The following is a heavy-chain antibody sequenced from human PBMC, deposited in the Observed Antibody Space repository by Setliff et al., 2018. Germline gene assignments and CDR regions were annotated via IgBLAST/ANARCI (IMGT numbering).Heavy chain of an antibody. D-gene: IGHD3-3*01. CDR2: IFPSGST. CDR3: ARAFTYYNFWSGYGYGMDV. CDR1: GGSISSGSYY. J-gene: IGHJ6*02. V-gene: IGHV4-61*02. Sequence: SETLSLTCTVSGGSISSGSYYWSWIRQPAGKGLEWNGRIFPSGSTNYNPSLKSRVTISVDTSKNQFSLKLSSVTAADTAVYYCARAFTYYNFWSGYGYGMDVWGQGTTVTVSS.